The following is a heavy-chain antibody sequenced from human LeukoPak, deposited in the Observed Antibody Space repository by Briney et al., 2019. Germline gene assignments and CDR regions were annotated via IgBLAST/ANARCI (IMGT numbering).Heavy chain of an antibody. V-gene: IGHV1-18*01. J-gene: IGHJ3*01. Sequence: ASVKVSCKASGYTFTSYGISWVRQAPGQGLEWMGWISAYNGNTNYAQKLQGRVTMTTDTSTSTAYMELKSLTSDDTAVYYCARQRFSDVHAFDVWGQGTVVSVS. CDR2: ISAYNGNT. CDR1: GYTFTSYG. CDR3: ARQRFSDVHAFDV. D-gene: IGHD2-21*02.